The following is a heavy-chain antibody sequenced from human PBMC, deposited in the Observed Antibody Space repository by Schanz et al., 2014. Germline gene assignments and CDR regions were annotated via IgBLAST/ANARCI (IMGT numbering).Heavy chain of an antibody. Sequence: QVQLLQFGGGVVQPGRSLRLSCAASGFTFSSYAMHWVRQAPGKGLEWVALISNDGSIKYYADSVEGRFTISRDNSRNTLYLQMNSLRADDTAVYFCARAHGNNWYGKGLDYGGQGTQVTVSS. V-gene: IGHV3-30-3*01. J-gene: IGHJ4*02. CDR2: ISNDGSIK. CDR1: GFTFSSYA. D-gene: IGHD1-1*01. CDR3: ARAHGNNWYGKGLDY.